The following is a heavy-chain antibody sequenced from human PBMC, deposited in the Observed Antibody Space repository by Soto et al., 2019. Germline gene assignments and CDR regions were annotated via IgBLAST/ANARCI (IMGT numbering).Heavy chain of an antibody. CDR2: IYYTGST. J-gene: IGHJ4*02. Sequence: SETLSLTCTVSGGSINSDYWTWIRQPPGRGLEWIGYIYYTGSTSYNPSLRSRVTISVDRAKNQFSLKLGSATAADTALYYCARDQGHAYQRAGSDFWGQGILVTVSS. CDR3: ARDQGHAYQRAGSDF. CDR1: GGSINSDY. V-gene: IGHV4-59*01. D-gene: IGHD1-1*01.